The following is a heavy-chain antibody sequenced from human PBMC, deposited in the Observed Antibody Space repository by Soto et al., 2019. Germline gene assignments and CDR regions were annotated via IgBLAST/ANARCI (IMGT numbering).Heavy chain of an antibody. V-gene: IGHV3-15*07. CDR1: GFTFSNAW. Sequence: GGSVRLSCAAPGFTFSNAWINWVRQAPGKGLEWVGRIKSKTDGGTTDYAAPVKGRFAISRDDSNNMVYLQMNSLKIEDTAVYYCTTDSYSTIIIVRFDYWGHGTLVTVSS. D-gene: IGHD3-22*01. CDR2: IKSKTDGGTT. CDR3: TTDSYSTIIIVRFDY. J-gene: IGHJ4*01.